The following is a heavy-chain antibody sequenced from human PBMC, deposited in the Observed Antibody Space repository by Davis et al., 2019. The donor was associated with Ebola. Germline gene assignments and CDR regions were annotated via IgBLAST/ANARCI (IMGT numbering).Heavy chain of an antibody. J-gene: IGHJ5*02. CDR3: ARVHEYTDYFHFDP. CDR1: GASVITDRFH. Sequence: MPSETLSLTCCAPGASVITDRFHWTWIRQSPGTGLEWLGYIYYRGSTNYNPSLRNRVTISVDSSKNQFSLILTSVTAADTAVYYCARVHEYTDYFHFDPWGQGILVTVSS. CDR2: IYYRGST. V-gene: IGHV4-61*01. D-gene: IGHD2/OR15-2a*01.